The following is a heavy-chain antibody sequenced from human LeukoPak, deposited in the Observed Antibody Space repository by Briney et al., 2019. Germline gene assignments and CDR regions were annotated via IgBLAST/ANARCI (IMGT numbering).Heavy chain of an antibody. CDR3: ARGHRSDY. CDR1: GYTFSNYD. J-gene: IGHJ4*02. V-gene: IGHV1-8*01. Sequence: GASVKVSCKASGYTFSNYDINWVRQAPGQGLEWMGWMNPNSGRRVYAQKFQGRVTMTRNSSINTAYMELTSLRSDDTAVYYCARGHRSDYWGQGTLVTVSS. D-gene: IGHD3-16*02. CDR2: MNPNSGRR.